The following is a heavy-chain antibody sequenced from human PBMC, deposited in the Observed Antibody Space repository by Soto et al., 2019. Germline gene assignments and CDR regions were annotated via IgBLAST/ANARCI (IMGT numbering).Heavy chain of an antibody. J-gene: IGHJ4*02. Sequence: EVQLVESGGGLVQPGGFLRLSCAASGFTFSSYWMHWVRQDPGKGLVWVSSIKTDGTSTQYADSVKGRFTVSRDNAKNTLYLQMNSLRAEDTAVYYCAKDLSWGQCDYWGQGTQVTVSS. D-gene: IGHD3-16*01. V-gene: IGHV3-74*03. CDR3: AKDLSWGQCDY. CDR1: GFTFSSYW. CDR2: IKTDGTST.